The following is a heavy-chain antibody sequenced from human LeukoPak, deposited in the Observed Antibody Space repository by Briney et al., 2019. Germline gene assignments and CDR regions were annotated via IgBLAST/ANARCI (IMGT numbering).Heavy chain of an antibody. D-gene: IGHD5-18*01. CDR2: INHSGST. J-gene: IGHJ4*02. CDR1: GGSFSGYY. V-gene: IGHV4-34*01. Sequence: PSETLSLTCAVYGGSFSGYYWSWIRQPPGKGLEWIGEINHSGSTNYNPSLKSRVTISVDTSKNQFSLKLSSVTAADTAVYYCARGRRDGPYSPIDYWGQGTLVTVSS. CDR3: ARGRRDGPYSPIDY.